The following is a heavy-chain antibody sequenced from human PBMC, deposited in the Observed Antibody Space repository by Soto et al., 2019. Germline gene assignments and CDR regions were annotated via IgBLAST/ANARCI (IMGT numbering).Heavy chain of an antibody. D-gene: IGHD2-15*01. CDR3: ARGRDIAVVVAGGNDAFDS. V-gene: IGHV1-69*02. Sequence: QVQLVQSGAEVKKPGSSVKVSCKASGVTFSSYTISWVRQAPGQGLEWMGRIIPILGIANYAQKFQGRVTITADKSTRTAYMELSSLRSENTAVYDCARGRDIAVVVAGGNDAFDSRGQGTMVTVAS. CDR1: GVTFSSYT. CDR2: IIPILGIA. J-gene: IGHJ3*02.